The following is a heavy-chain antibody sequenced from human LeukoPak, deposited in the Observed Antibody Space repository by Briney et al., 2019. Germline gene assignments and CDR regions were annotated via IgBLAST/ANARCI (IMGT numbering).Heavy chain of an antibody. CDR2: ISSSSSYI. D-gene: IGHD1-26*01. V-gene: IGHV3-21*01. Sequence: PGGSLRLSCAASGFTFSSYSMNWVRQAPGKGLEWVSSISSSSSYIYYADSVKGRFTISRDNAKNSLYLQMNSLRAEDTAVYYCARDEGSYHSEYFDYWGQGTLVTVSS. J-gene: IGHJ4*02. CDR1: GFTFSSYS. CDR3: ARDEGSYHSEYFDY.